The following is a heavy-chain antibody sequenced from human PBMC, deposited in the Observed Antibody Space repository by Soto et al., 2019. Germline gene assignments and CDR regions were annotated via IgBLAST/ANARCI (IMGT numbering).Heavy chain of an antibody. V-gene: IGHV5-10-1*01. CDR3: ARHSMIGIAAAGTSTYYYGMDV. CDR1: GYSFTSYW. Sequence: GESLKISCKGSGYSFTSYWISWVRQMPGKGLEWMGRIDPSDSYTNYSPSFQGHVTISADKSISTAYLQWSSLKASDTAMYYCARHSMIGIAAAGTSTYYYGMDVWGQGTTVT. D-gene: IGHD6-13*01. CDR2: IDPSDSYT. J-gene: IGHJ6*02.